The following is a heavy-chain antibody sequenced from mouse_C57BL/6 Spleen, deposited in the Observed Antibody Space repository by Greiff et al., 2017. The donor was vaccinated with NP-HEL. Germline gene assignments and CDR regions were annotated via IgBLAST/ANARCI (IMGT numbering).Heavy chain of an antibody. Sequence: EVQLQQSGPELVKPGDSVKISCKASGYSFTGYFMNWVMQSHGKSLEWIGRINPYNGDTFYNQKFKGKATLTVDKSSSTAPMELRSLTSEDSAVYYCAREEVIYYGNPSGFAYWSQGTLVTVSA. D-gene: IGHD2-1*01. CDR1: GYSFTGYF. V-gene: IGHV1-20*01. CDR3: AREEVIYYGNPSGFAY. CDR2: INPYNGDT. J-gene: IGHJ3*01.